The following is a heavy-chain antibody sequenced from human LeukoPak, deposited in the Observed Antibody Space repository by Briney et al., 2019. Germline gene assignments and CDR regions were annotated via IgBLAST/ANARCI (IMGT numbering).Heavy chain of an antibody. Sequence: GSSVKVSCKASGGTFSSYAISWVRQAPGQGLEWMGGIIPIFGTANYAQKFQGRVTITADESTSTAYMELSSLRSEDTAVYYCARGVKKRKYYYDSSGYHNWFDPWGQGTLVTVSS. D-gene: IGHD3-22*01. V-gene: IGHV1-69*01. CDR2: IIPIFGTA. CDR3: ARGVKKRKYYYDSSGYHNWFDP. J-gene: IGHJ5*02. CDR1: GGTFSSYA.